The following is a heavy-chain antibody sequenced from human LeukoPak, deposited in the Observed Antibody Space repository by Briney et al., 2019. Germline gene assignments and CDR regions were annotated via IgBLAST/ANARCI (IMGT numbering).Heavy chain of an antibody. CDR2: IHTSGNT. D-gene: IGHD3-10*01. CDR1: GASISSYY. CDR3: ARDPEGSGENWFDP. V-gene: IGHV4-4*07. J-gene: IGHJ5*02. Sequence: SETLSLTCSVSGASISSYYWTWIRQPAGKGPEWIGRIHTSGNTNYNPSLKSRVNMSADTSKNQFSLKLNSVTAADTAVYYCARDPEGSGENWFDPWGQGTLVTVSS.